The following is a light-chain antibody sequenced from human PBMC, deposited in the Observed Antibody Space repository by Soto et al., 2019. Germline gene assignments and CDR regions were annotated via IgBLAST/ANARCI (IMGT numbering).Light chain of an antibody. CDR2: DAS. J-gene: IGKJ4*01. CDR3: QQNNRYSLT. CDR1: QSISSW. V-gene: IGKV1-5*01. Sequence: DILMTQSPATLSASVGERVTITCRASQSISSWLAWYQQKPGQAPKLLIYDASRVESGVPTRFSGSGSGTEFTLTISSLQPDDSVYYCCQQNNRYSLTFGGGTKVEIK.